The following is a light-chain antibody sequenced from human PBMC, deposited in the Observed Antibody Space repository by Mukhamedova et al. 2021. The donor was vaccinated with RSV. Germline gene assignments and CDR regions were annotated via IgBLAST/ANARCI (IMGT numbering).Light chain of an antibody. V-gene: IGLV2-23*02. CDR2: DVR. J-gene: IGLJ1*01. Sequence: GTSSDVGGYNYVSWYQQHPGKAPKLMSYDVRKLPSGVSNRFSGSKSGNTASPTISGLQAEDEADNYCCSYAGSSTYVFGTGTKVTV. CDR3: CSYAGSSTYV. CDR1: SSDVGGYNY.